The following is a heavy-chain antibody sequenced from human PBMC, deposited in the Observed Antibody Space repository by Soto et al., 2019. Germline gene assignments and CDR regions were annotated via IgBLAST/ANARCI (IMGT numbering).Heavy chain of an antibody. J-gene: IGHJ4*02. D-gene: IGHD6-19*01. CDR2: IVPNIGTV. V-gene: IGHV1-69*06. CDR1: GGTLTNFINYP. CDR3: GRRNTAGFLRYFDN. Sequence: QVQLVQSGAEVMQPGSSVKVSCKPSGGTLTNFINYPINWVRQSPGQGLEWMGGIVPNIGTVNYAQKFQGRVTMTADKSTGTVYMELSSLGSDDSGLYYWGRRNTAGFLRYFDNWGQGALVTGSS.